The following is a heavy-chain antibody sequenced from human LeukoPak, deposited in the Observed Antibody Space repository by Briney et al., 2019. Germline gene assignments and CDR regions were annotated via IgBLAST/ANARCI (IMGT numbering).Heavy chain of an antibody. CDR2: IIPIFGTT. CDR1: GGTFSSYA. D-gene: IGHD3-10*01. Sequence: GAPVKVSCKASGGTFSSYAISGVRQAPGQRLVWRGGIIPIFGTTNYAHKFQSRVTITTDESTSTAYMELCSLRSEETAVYYCARDYYGSGIHLWGQGTLVTVSS. CDR3: ARDYYGSGIHL. J-gene: IGHJ4*02. V-gene: IGHV1-69*05.